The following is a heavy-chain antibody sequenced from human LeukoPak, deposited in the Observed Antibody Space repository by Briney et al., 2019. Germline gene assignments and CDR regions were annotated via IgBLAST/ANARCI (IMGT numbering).Heavy chain of an antibody. Sequence: GGSLRLSYAASGFTFSSYAMSWVRQAPGKGLEWVSAISGSGGSTYYADSVKGRFTISRDNSKNTLYLQMNSLRAEDTAVYYCAKVSKRRWDWPRAEYFQHWGQGTLVTVSS. CDR1: GFTFSSYA. CDR2: ISGSGGST. J-gene: IGHJ1*01. V-gene: IGHV3-23*01. D-gene: IGHD1-26*01. CDR3: AKVSKRRWDWPRAEYFQH.